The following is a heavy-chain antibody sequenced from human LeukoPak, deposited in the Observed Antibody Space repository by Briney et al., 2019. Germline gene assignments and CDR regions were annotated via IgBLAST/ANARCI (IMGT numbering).Heavy chain of an antibody. D-gene: IGHD6-13*01. Sequence: GGSLRLSCAASGFTFSSYSMNWVRQAPGKGLEWVSSISSSSSYIYYADSVKGRFTISRDNAKNSLYLQMNSLRAEDTAVYYCARDQYSSTRYGMDVWGQGTTVIVSS. V-gene: IGHV3-21*01. CDR2: ISSSSSYI. CDR1: GFTFSSYS. J-gene: IGHJ6*02. CDR3: ARDQYSSTRYGMDV.